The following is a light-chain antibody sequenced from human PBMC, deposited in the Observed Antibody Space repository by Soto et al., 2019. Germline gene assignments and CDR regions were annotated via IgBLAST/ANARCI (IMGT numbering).Light chain of an antibody. Sequence: IPLTQSPSSLSASLRARINIXGRASQSISSWLAWYQQKPGKAPKLLIYDASSLESGVPSRFSGSGSGTEFTLTITSLQPDDFATYYCQQYNSYPWPFGQGTKVDIK. J-gene: IGKJ1*01. CDR3: QQYNSYPWP. V-gene: IGKV1-5*01. CDR2: DAS. CDR1: QSISSW.